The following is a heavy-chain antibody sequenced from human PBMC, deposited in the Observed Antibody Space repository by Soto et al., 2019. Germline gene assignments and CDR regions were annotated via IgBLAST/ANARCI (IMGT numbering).Heavy chain of an antibody. J-gene: IGHJ6*02. Sequence: SETLSLTCTVSGGSISSGDYYWSWIRQPPGKGLEWIGYIYYSGSTYYNPSLKGRVTISVDTSKNQFSLKLSSVTAADTAVYYCPRGNTTMIVTYYYGMDVWGQGTTVTVSS. CDR1: GGSISSGDYY. V-gene: IGHV4-30-4*01. D-gene: IGHD3-22*01. CDR3: PRGNTTMIVTYYYGMDV. CDR2: IYYSGST.